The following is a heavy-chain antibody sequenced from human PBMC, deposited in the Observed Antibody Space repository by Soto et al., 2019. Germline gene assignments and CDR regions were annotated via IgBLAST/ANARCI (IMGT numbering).Heavy chain of an antibody. CDR1: GFTVSTYG. D-gene: IGHD2-8*02. CDR2: ISRDGGTK. V-gene: IGHV3-30*03. CDR3: TGEVASGY. J-gene: IGHJ4*02. Sequence: QVQLVESGGGVVQPGRSLRLSCAVSGFTVSTYGMHWVRQAPGKGLEWVAVISRDGGTKYYADSVKGRFTISRDNFRNKIFLEMNSLRGDDMAVYYCTGEVASGYWGQGTLVTVSS.